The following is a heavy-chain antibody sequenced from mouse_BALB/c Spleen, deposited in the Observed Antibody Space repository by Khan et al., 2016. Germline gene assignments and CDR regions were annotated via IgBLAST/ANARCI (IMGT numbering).Heavy chain of an antibody. CDR2: IDPENGNT. CDR3: GRGYNGFAY. V-gene: IGHV14-1*02. J-gene: IGHJ3*01. Sequence: VQLKQSGAELVRPGALVKLSCKASGFNIKDCYIHWVKQRPEQGLEWTGWIDPENGNTIYGPKFQDKASITADTSSNTAYLQLSSLTSEDTAVYYCGRGYNGFAYWGPGTLVTVSA. D-gene: IGHD2-2*01. CDR1: GFNIKDCY.